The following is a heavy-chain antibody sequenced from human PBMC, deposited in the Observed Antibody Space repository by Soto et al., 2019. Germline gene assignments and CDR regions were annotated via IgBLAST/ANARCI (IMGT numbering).Heavy chain of an antibody. CDR2: IVVGSGNT. CDR3: AADLDVVVPAALIVGATYSPEFDY. D-gene: IGHD2-2*01. Sequence: QMQLVQSGPEVKKPGTSVKVSCKASGFTFTSSAVQWVRQARGQRLEWIGWIVVGSGNTNYAQKFQERVTITRDMSTSTSYMELSSLRSEDTAVYYCAADLDVVVPAALIVGATYSPEFDYWGQGTLVTVSS. J-gene: IGHJ4*02. CDR1: GFTFTSSA. V-gene: IGHV1-58*01.